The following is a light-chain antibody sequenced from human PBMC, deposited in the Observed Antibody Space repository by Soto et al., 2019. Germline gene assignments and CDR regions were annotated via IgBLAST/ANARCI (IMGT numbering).Light chain of an antibody. J-gene: IGLJ1*01. Sequence: QSVLTQPASVSGSPGQSITISCCGTGDDIGGYNFVSWYQHHPGKAPKLIIYDVTHRPSGVSERFSGSKSGFTASLTISGLQAEDESHYYCSSFTSISTYVFGTGTKVTVL. CDR1: GDDIGGYNF. V-gene: IGLV2-14*01. CDR2: DVT. CDR3: SSFTSISTYV.